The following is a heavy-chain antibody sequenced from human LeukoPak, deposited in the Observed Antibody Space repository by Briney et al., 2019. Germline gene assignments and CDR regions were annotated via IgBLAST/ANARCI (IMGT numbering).Heavy chain of an antibody. D-gene: IGHD5-24*01. CDR1: GGTFSSYA. Sequence: GSSVKVSCKASGGTFSSYAISWVRQAPGQGLEWMGRIIPIFGTANYAQKFQGRVTITTDESTSTAYMELSSLRSEDAAVYYCARALMAPINPITSWGQGTLVTVSS. CDR3: ARALMAPINPITS. J-gene: IGHJ4*02. CDR2: IIPIFGTA. V-gene: IGHV1-69*05.